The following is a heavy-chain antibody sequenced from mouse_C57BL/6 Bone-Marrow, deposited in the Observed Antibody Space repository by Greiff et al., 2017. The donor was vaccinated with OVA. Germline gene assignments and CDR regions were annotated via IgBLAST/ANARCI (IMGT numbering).Heavy chain of an antibody. Sequence: EVHLVESGGGLVQPGGSMKLSCAASGFTFSDAWMDWVRQSPEKGLEWVAEIRNKANNHATYYAESVKGRFTISRDDSKSSVYLQMNSLRAEDTGIYYYTREDGYYYWYFDVWGTGTTVTVSS. CDR2: IRNKANNHAT. V-gene: IGHV6-6*01. CDR3: TREDGYYYWYFDV. CDR1: GFTFSDAW. D-gene: IGHD2-3*01. J-gene: IGHJ1*03.